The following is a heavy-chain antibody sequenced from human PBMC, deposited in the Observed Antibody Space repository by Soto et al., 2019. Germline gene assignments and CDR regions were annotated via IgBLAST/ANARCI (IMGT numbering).Heavy chain of an antibody. D-gene: IGHD3-3*01. J-gene: IGHJ4*02. V-gene: IGHV4-59*01. CDR3: ARSNTDTGITIFGVVTPGRYYFDY. Sequence: PSETLSLTCTVSGGSISSYYWSWIRQPPGKGLEWIGYIYYSGSTNYNPSLKSRVTISVDTSKNQFSLKLSSVTAADTAVYYCARSNTDTGITIFGVVTPGRYYFDYWGQGTLVTVSS. CDR1: GGSISSYY. CDR2: IYYSGST.